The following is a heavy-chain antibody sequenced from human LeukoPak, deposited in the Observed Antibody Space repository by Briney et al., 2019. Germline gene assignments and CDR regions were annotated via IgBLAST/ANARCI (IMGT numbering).Heavy chain of an antibody. V-gene: IGHV3-21*01. CDR2: ISSTGNYI. Sequence: PGESLRLSCAASGFTLSSYTMNWVVQAPGKGLEWVSSISSTGNYIYYADSVKGRFNISRDSAKNSLCLQMNSLRAEDTAVYYCARGLQRAKNWFDPWGQGTLVTVSS. CDR1: GFTLSSYT. D-gene: IGHD4/OR15-4a*01. CDR3: ARGLQRAKNWFDP. J-gene: IGHJ5*02.